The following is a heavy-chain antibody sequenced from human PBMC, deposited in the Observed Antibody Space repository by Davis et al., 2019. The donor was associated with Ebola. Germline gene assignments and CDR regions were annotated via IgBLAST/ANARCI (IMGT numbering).Heavy chain of an antibody. J-gene: IGHJ4*02. CDR2: VYPRDSDT. CDR1: EYIFSNYW. D-gene: IGHD2-21*01. V-gene: IGHV5-51*01. Sequence: PGGSLRLSCKGSEYIFSNYWLGWVRQMPGKGLEYVGIVYPRDSDTKYSPSFQGQVTISADKSNNTAYLHWSSLKASDTAIYYCARLIHQDYIDYWGQGTLVIVSS. CDR3: ARLIHQDYIDY.